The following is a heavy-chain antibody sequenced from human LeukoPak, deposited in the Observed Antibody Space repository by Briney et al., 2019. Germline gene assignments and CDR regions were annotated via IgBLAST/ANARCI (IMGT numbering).Heavy chain of an antibody. J-gene: IGHJ5*02. CDR3: ARHAIVVVPAAKIYNWFDP. Sequence: SETLSLTCTVSGGSISSSSYSWGWIRQPPGKGLEWIGSIYYSGSTYYNPSLESRVTISVDTSKNQFSLKLSSVTAADTAVYYCARHAIVVVPAAKIYNWFDPWGQGTLVTVSS. CDR1: GGSISSSSYS. D-gene: IGHD2-2*01. CDR2: IYYSGST. V-gene: IGHV4-39*01.